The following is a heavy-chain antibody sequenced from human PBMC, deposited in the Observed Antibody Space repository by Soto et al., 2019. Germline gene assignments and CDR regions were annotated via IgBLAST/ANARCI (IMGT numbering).Heavy chain of an antibody. D-gene: IGHD2-2*01. CDR2: IYYSGST. Sequence: TLSLTCTVSGGSISSYYWSWIRQPPGKGLEWIGYIYYSGSTNYNPSLKSRVTISVDTSKNQFSLKLSSVTAADTAVYYCARGRPQKGGYCSSTSCYSYYYYYMDVWGKGTTVTVS. CDR3: ARGRPQKGGYCSSTSCYSYYYYYMDV. V-gene: IGHV4-59*01. J-gene: IGHJ6*03. CDR1: GGSISSYY.